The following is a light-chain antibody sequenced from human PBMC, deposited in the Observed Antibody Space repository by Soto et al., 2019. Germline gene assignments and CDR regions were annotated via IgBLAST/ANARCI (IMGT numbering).Light chain of an antibody. CDR3: SSYTSSSTVV. Sequence: QSVLTQPASVSGSPGQSLTISCTGTSSDVGGYNYVSWYQQHPGEAPKLMIYDVSNRPSGVSNRFSGSKSGNTASLTISGLQAEDEADYYCSSYTSSSTVVFGGGTQLTVL. CDR2: DVS. V-gene: IGLV2-14*03. J-gene: IGLJ3*02. CDR1: SSDVGGYNY.